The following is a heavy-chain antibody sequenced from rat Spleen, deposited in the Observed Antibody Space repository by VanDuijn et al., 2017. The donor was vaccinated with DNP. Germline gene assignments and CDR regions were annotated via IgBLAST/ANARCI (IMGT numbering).Heavy chain of an antibody. CDR1: GFTFNNYW. D-gene: IGHD1-11*01. CDR3: ARDAGGPFDY. J-gene: IGHJ3*01. Sequence: EVQLVESGGDLVQPGRSLKLSCVAFGFTFNNYWMTWIRQVPGKGLEWVASVPSSGGSTYYPDSVKGRFTISRDNAKNTLQLQMNNLRSEDTATYYCARDAGGPFDYWGQGTLVTVSS. CDR2: VPSSGGST. V-gene: IGHV5-31*01.